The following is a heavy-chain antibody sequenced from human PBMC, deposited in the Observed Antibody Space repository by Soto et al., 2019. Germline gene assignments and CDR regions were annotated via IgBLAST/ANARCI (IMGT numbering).Heavy chain of an antibody. V-gene: IGHV1-8*01. CDR3: ARARKTVQYYYYYYMVV. CDR2: MNPNSGNA. CDR1: GYTFTSYD. Sequence: ASVKVSCKASGYTFTSYDINWVRQATGQGLEWMGWMNPNSGNAGYAQKFQGRVTMTRNTSISTAYMELSSLRSEDTAVYYCARARKTVQYYYYYYMVVWGKGTTVTVSS. J-gene: IGHJ6*03. D-gene: IGHD1-1*01.